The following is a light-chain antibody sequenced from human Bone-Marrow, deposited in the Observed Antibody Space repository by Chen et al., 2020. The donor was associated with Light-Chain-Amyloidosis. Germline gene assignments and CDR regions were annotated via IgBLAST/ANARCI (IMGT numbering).Light chain of an antibody. Sequence: SYVLTQAHSVSVAPGQTARITCGGDDIETESVHWYQQKPGQAPVLVVEDDSDRPSGIPERFSGSNSGNTATLTISRVEAGDEADYYCQVWDSLSDQVVFGGGTKLTVL. J-gene: IGLJ2*01. CDR1: DIETES. V-gene: IGLV3-21*02. CDR3: QVWDSLSDQVV. CDR2: DDS.